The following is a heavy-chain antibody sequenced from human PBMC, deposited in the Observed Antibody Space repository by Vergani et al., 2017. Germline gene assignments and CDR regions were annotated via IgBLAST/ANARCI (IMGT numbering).Heavy chain of an antibody. J-gene: IGHJ6*02. CDR2: VYGGGST. V-gene: IGHV3-53*01. CDR1: GFTVSSNY. Sequence: EVQLVESGGGLIQPGGSLRLSCAASGFTVSSNYMSWVRQAPGKGLEWVSVVYGGGSTYYADSVKGRFIISRDDSKNTLNLQMNSLRADDTAVYYCARRSIAMAGRYGMDVWGQGTTVTVSS. D-gene: IGHD6-19*01. CDR3: ARRSIAMAGRYGMDV.